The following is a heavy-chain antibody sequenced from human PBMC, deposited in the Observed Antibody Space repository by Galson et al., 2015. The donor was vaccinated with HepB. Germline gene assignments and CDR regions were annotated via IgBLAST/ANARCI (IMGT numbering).Heavy chain of an antibody. J-gene: IGHJ4*02. D-gene: IGHD2-2*01. CDR2: ISGSGGST. V-gene: IGHV3-23*01. CDR3: AKDHCSSTSCYPLDY. Sequence: SLRLSCAASGFTFSSYAMSWVRQAPGKGLEWVSAISGSGGSTYYADSVKGRFTISRDNSKNTLYLQMDSLRAEDTAVYYCAKDHCSSTSCYPLDYWGQGTLVTVSS. CDR1: GFTFSSYA.